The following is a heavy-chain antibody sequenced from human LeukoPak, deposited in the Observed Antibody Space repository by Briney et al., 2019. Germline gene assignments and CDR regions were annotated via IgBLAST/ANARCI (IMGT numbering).Heavy chain of an antibody. CDR3: ARNFKRITMVRGVSPWDYYCGMDV. CDR2: IIPIFGTA. Sequence: VASVKVSCKASGYTLTSSHAHWVRQAPGQGLEWMGGIIPIFGTANYAQKFQGRVTITADESTSTAYMELSSLRSEDTAVYYCARNFKRITMVRGVSPWDYYCGMDVWGQGTTVTVSS. V-gene: IGHV1-69*13. D-gene: IGHD3-10*01. CDR1: GYTLTSSH. J-gene: IGHJ6*02.